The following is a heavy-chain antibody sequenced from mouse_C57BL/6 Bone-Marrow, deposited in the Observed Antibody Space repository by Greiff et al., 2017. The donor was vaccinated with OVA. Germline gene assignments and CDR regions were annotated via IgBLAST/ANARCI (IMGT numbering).Heavy chain of an antibody. V-gene: IGHV5-6*01. Sequence: EVKLMESGGDLVKPGGSLKLSCAASGFTFSSYGMSWVRQTPDKRLEWVATISSGGSYTYYPDSVKGRFTISRDNAKNTLYLQMSSLKSEDTAMYYCASPGGPWFAYWGQGTLVTVSA. CDR1: GFTFSSYG. CDR3: ASPGGPWFAY. CDR2: ISSGGSYT. J-gene: IGHJ3*01.